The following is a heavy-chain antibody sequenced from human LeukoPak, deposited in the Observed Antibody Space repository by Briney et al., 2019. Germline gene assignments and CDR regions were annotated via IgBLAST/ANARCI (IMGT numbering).Heavy chain of an antibody. CDR3: AKVYIVGATSPFDY. D-gene: IGHD1-26*01. CDR1: GFTFSSYA. J-gene: IGHJ4*02. CDR2: ISGSGSSS. V-gene: IGHV3-23*01. Sequence: AGSLSLSCAASGFTFSSYAMSWVRQAQGQGLEWFSAISGSGSSSYYADSVKGPFTISRDNSKNNLDLQMNSLRAEDTAVYYCAKVYIVGATSPFDYWGQGTLVTVSS.